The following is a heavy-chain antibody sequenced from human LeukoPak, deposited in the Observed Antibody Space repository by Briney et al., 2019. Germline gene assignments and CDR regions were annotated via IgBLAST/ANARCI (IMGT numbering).Heavy chain of an antibody. CDR1: GYTFTDYY. CDR3: ARGRNIEMTTMSGGSDY. Sequence: ASVKVSFKASGYTFTDYYMHWVRQAPGQGLEWMGWLNPNSGDTNYAQKFQGRVSMTRDTSISTAYMDLSDLRSDDTAVYYCARGRNIEMTTMSGGSDYWGQGTPVTVSP. D-gene: IGHD5-24*01. CDR2: LNPNSGDT. V-gene: IGHV1-2*02. J-gene: IGHJ4*02.